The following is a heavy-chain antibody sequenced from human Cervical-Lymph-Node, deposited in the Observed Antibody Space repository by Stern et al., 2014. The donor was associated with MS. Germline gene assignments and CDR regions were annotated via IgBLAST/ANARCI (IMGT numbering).Heavy chain of an antibody. CDR3: ASYRLWFGEFGGGAMDV. CDR2: ISYAGRKA. D-gene: IGHD3-10*01. Sequence: QMQLVESGGGVVQPGRSLRLSCAASGFNFSSYAMQWVRQAPGKGLEWVAGISYAGRKAYYAASATGRFPITRDNSTKTLYLQMTSLRREDTADYYCASYRLWFGEFGGGAMDVWGHGTTVTVSS. CDR1: GFNFSSYA. J-gene: IGHJ6*02. V-gene: IGHV3-30-3*01.